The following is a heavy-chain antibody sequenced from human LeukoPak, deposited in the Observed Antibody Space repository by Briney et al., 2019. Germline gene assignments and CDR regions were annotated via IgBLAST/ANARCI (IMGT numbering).Heavy chain of an antibody. V-gene: IGHV3-23*01. CDR3: AKNYYGSGSPWDAFDI. D-gene: IGHD3-10*01. CDR2: ISGSGGST. CDR1: GFTFSSYA. J-gene: IGHJ3*02. Sequence: PGGSLRLSCAASGFTFSSYAMSWVRQAPGKGPEWVSAISGSGGSTYYADSVKGRFTISRDNSKNTLYLQMNSLRAEDTAVYYCAKNYYGSGSPWDAFDIWGQGTMVTVSS.